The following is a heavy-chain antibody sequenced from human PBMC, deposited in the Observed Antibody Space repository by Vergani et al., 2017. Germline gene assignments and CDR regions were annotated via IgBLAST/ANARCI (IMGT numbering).Heavy chain of an antibody. D-gene: IGHD4-11*01. CDR3: ARAYSTGYYYGMDV. Sequence: QVQLVQSGAEVKKPGASVKVSCKVSGYTLTELSMHWVRQAPGQGLEWMGIINPSGGSTSYAQKFQGRVTMTRDTSTSTVYMELSSLRSEDTAVYYCARAYSTGYYYGMDVWGQGTTVTVSS. J-gene: IGHJ6*02. V-gene: IGHV1-46*03. CDR2: INPSGGST. CDR1: GYTLTELS.